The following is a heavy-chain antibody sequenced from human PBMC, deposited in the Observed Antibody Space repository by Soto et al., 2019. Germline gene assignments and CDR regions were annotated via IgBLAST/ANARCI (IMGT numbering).Heavy chain of an antibody. CDR2: MNPNSGNT. D-gene: IGHD3-3*01. CDR1: GYTFTSYD. J-gene: IGHJ6*02. CDR3: ARPNSYYDFWSGSWVYYGMDV. Sequence: VSVKVSCKASGYTFTSYDINWVRQATGQGLEWMGWMNPNSGNTGYAQKFQGRVTMTRNTSISTAYMELSSLRSEDTAVYYCARPNSYYDFWSGSWVYYGMDVWGQGTTVTVSS. V-gene: IGHV1-8*01.